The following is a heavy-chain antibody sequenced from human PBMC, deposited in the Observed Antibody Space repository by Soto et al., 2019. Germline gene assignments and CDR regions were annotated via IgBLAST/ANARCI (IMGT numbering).Heavy chain of an antibody. CDR3: ARGGGRVATPWFDP. J-gene: IGHJ5*02. CDR2: IGTAGDT. CDR1: GFTFSSYD. D-gene: IGHD5-12*01. Sequence: PGGSLRLSCAASGFTFSSYDMHWVRQATGKGLEWVSGIGTAGDTYYPGSVKGRFTISRENAKNSLYLQMSSLRAGDTAVYYCARGGGRVATPWFDPWGQGTLVTVSS. V-gene: IGHV3-13*04.